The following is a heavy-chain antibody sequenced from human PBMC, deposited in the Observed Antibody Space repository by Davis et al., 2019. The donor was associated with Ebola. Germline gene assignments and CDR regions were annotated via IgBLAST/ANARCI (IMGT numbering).Heavy chain of an antibody. D-gene: IGHD2-15*01. CDR1: GDTFVSFA. Sequence: SVKVSCKASGDTFVSFAVSWVRQVPGQGLEWMGGITPMFGTSNYVQKFEGRVTITADESTTTIYMDLRSLESEDTAVYYCATDRGSCSGGACYYWLYWGQGSLVTVSS. CDR3: ATDRGSCSGGACYYWLY. J-gene: IGHJ4*02. CDR2: ITPMFGTS. V-gene: IGHV1-69*13.